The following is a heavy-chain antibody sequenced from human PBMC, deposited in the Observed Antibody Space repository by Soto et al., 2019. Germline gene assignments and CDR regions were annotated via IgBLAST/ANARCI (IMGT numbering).Heavy chain of an antibody. CDR3: ARDYGHSGSGAWLEYYFDY. J-gene: IGHJ4*02. V-gene: IGHV3-30*03. Sequence: PGGSLRLSCAASGXTFRNYGMHWVRQAPGKGLEWVAVISYDVNRQYYADSVKGRFTISRDDSKNTLYLQMNSLRVDDTAVYYCARDYGHSGSGAWLEYYFDYWGQGTLVTVSS. CDR2: ISYDVNRQ. D-gene: IGHD2-15*01. CDR1: GXTFRNYG.